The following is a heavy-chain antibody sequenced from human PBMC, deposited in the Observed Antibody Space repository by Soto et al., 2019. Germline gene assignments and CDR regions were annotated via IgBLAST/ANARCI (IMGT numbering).Heavy chain of an antibody. V-gene: IGHV5-51*01. J-gene: IGHJ6*02. CDR2: IYPGDSDT. D-gene: IGHD4-17*01. CDR3: ARRDYGPPIPHCGMDV. Sequence: PGESLTISITCSGDSFTRYWIGWVRQMPGEGLEWMGIIYPGDSDTRYSPSFQGQVTISADKSISTAYLQWSSLRASDTAMYYCARRDYGPPIPHCGMDVWGQGTTVTVSS. CDR1: GDSFTRYW.